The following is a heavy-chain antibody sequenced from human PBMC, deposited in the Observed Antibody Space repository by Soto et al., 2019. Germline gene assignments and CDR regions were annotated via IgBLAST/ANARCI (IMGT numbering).Heavy chain of an antibody. CDR3: VRDNDLTYDS. Sequence: EVQLVASGGGLVQPGGSLRLSCAASGFTVNDYFIDWVRRAPGKGLEWVGRTRNKARGYTTEYAASVTGRFIISRDHSSNSLSLQMNGLKNEDTAVYYCVRDNDLTYDSWGQGTLVTVSS. CDR1: GFTVNDYF. CDR2: TRNKARGYTT. D-gene: IGHD3-9*01. V-gene: IGHV3-72*01. J-gene: IGHJ5*01.